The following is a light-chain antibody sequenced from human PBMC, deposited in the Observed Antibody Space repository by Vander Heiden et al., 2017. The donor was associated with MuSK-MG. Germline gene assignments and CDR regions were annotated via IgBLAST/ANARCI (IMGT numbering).Light chain of an antibody. J-gene: IGLJ2*01. V-gene: IGLV2-23*02. Sequence: QSALTQPASVSGSPGQSITISCNGASSDVGSYNLVSWYQQHPGKAPKLMIYEVTKRPSGVSNRFSGSKSGNTASLTISGLQTEDEADYYCSSYAGSSTLLFGGGTQLTVL. CDR3: SSYAGSSTLL. CDR1: SSDVGSYNL. CDR2: EVT.